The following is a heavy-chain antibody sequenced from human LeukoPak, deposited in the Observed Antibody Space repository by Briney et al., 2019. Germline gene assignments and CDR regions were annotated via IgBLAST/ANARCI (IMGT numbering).Heavy chain of an antibody. V-gene: IGHV3-23*01. CDR2: ISGSGGST. CDR1: GFTFSSYA. J-gene: IGHJ4*02. Sequence: PGRSLRLSCAASGFTFSSYAMSWVRQAPGKGLEWVSAISGSGGSTYYADSVKGRFTISRDNSKNTLYLQVNSLRAEDTAVYYCAKGYGDHIFLFDYWGQGTLVTVSS. CDR3: AKGYGDHIFLFDY. D-gene: IGHD4-17*01.